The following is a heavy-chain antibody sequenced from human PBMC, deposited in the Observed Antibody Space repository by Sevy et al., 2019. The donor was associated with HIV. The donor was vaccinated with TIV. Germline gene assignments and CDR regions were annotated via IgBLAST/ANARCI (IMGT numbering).Heavy chain of an antibody. V-gene: IGHV3-30-3*01. CDR3: ASWGGYSGL. CDR2: ISYDGSNK. Sequence: GGSLRLSCAASEFTFSSYAMHWVRQAPGKGLEWVAVISYDGSNKYYADSVKGRFTISRDNSKNTLYLQMNSLRAEDTAVYYCASWGGYSGLWGQGTLVTVSS. J-gene: IGHJ4*02. D-gene: IGHD5-12*01. CDR1: EFTFSSYA.